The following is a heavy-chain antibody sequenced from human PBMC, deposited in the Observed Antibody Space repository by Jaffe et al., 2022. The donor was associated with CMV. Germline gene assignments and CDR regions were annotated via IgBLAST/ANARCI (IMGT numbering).Heavy chain of an antibody. D-gene: IGHD4-17*01. CDR2: ISSSSSYI. J-gene: IGHJ3*02. CDR3: AGPTTVTKEGAFDI. Sequence: EVQLVESGGGLVKPGGSLRLSCAASGFTFSSYSMNWVRQAPGKGLEWVSSISSSSSYIYYADSVKGRFTISRDNAKNSLYLQMNSLRAEDTAVYYCAGPTTVTKEGAFDIWGQGTMVTVSS. V-gene: IGHV3-21*01. CDR1: GFTFSSYS.